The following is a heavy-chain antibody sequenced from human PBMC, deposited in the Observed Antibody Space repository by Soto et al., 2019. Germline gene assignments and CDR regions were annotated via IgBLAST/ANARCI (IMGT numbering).Heavy chain of an antibody. D-gene: IGHD3-16*02. CDR2: INHSGST. CDR1: GGSFSGYY. V-gene: IGHV4-34*01. J-gene: IGHJ4*02. CDR3: ARTYDYICGSYRYAFDY. Sequence: SETLSLTCAVYGGSFSGYYWSWIRQPPGKGLEWIGEINHSGSTNYNPSLKSRVTISVDTSKNQFSLKLSSVTAADTAVYYCARTYDYICGSYRYAFDYWGQGTLVTVSS.